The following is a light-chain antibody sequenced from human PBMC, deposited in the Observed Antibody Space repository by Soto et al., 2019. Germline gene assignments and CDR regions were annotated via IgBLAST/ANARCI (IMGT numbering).Light chain of an antibody. J-gene: IGKJ2*01. Sequence: PGERATLSCRASQTVTYNYVTWYQQKGGQSPRLLIHGASSRATGIPDRFSGSGSGTDFTLIISRVEPEDFAVYYCHQYGKSPYTFGQGTKLEI. V-gene: IGKV3-20*01. CDR1: QTVTYNY. CDR3: HQYGKSPYT. CDR2: GAS.